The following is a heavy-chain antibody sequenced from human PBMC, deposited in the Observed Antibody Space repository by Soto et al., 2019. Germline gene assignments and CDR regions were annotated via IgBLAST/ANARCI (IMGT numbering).Heavy chain of an antibody. CDR3: ARDHCSSTSCPDWFDP. D-gene: IGHD2-2*01. CDR2: ISAYNGNT. Sequence: QVQLVQSGAEVKKPGASVKVSCKASGYTFTSYGISWVRQAPGQGLEWMGWISAYNGNTNYAQKPQGRVNMTTDTSTSTAYMELRSLRSDDTAVYYCARDHCSSTSCPDWFDPWGQGTLVTVSS. J-gene: IGHJ5*02. CDR1: GYTFTSYG. V-gene: IGHV1-18*01.